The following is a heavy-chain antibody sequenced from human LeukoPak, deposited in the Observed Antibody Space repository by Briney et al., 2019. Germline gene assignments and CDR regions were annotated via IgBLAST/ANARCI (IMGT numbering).Heavy chain of an antibody. CDR1: GFSITNTY. J-gene: IGHJ5*02. CDR2: IYYSGST. CDR3: ARHCGGGSCYSRDWFDP. D-gene: IGHD2-15*01. Sequence: PSETLSLSCAVSGFSITNTYWGWIRQPPGKGLEWIGFIYYSGSTNYNPSLKSRVTISVDTSKNQFSLKLSSVTAADTAVYYCARHCGGGSCYSRDWFDPWGQGTLVTVSS. V-gene: IGHV4-59*08.